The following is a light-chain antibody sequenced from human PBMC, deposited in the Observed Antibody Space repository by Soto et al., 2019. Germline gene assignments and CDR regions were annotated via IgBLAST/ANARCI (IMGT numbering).Light chain of an antibody. Sequence: EIVLTQSPGTLSLSPGERATLSCRASQSVSRTYLAWYQQRPGRAPRLLIYGASNRATGIPDRFSGSGSGTDFTLTISRLEPEDFAVYYCQQYGSSGTFGQGTKVDIK. V-gene: IGKV3-20*01. CDR3: QQYGSSGT. CDR1: QSVSRTY. CDR2: GAS. J-gene: IGKJ1*01.